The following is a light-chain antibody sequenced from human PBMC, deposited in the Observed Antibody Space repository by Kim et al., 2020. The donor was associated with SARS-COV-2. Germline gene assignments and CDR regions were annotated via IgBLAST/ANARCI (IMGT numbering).Light chain of an antibody. J-gene: IGKJ2*01. CDR2: KAS. V-gene: IGKV1-5*03. Sequence: SASVGDRVTITCRASQNISSWWAWYQQKPGKAPNLLIYKASSIESGVPSRFSGSGSGTEFTLTISSLQPDDFATYYCQHYNDYLYTFGQGTKLEI. CDR1: QNISSW. CDR3: QHYNDYLYT.